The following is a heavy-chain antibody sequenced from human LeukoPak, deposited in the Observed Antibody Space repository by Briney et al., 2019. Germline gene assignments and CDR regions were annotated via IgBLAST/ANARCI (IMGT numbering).Heavy chain of an antibody. CDR1: GYTFTTYG. D-gene: IGHD2/OR15-2a*01. CDR2: INTYNGNA. V-gene: IGHV1-18*01. Sequence: ASVKVSCKASGYTFTTYGISWVRQAPGQGLEWMGWINTYNGNANSAQKFQDSVTMTRDTSTSTAYMDLRRLRSDDTAVYYCARDCNSGNCYSDSWGQGTLVTVSS. J-gene: IGHJ4*02. CDR3: ARDCNSGNCYSDS.